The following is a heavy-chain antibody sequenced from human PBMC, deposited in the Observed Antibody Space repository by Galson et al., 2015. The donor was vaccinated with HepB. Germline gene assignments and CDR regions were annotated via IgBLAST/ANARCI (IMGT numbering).Heavy chain of an antibody. V-gene: IGHV3-21*04. Sequence: SLRLSCAASGFTFSSYSMNWVRQAPGKGLEWVSSISSSSSYIYYADSVKGRFTISRDNAKNSLYLQMNSLRAEDTAVYYCARDRCNWGSGWFDAHDYWGQGTLVTVSS. D-gene: IGHD6-19*01. CDR1: GFTFSSYS. CDR3: ARDRCNWGSGWFDAHDY. J-gene: IGHJ4*02. CDR2: ISSSSSYI.